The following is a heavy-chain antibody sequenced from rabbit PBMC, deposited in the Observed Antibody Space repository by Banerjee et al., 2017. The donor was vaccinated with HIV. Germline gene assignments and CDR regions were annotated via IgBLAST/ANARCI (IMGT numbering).Heavy chain of an antibody. CDR3: ARNVRGGGYYFDL. CDR1: GFSFSNKAV. Sequence: QSLEESGGGLVKPGGTLTLTCTVSGFSFSNKAVMCWVRQAPGKGLEWISCINVVTGKAVYASWAKGRYTFSRTSSTTVTLELTSLTAADTATYFCARNVRGGGYYFDLWGPGTLVTVS. D-gene: IGHD1-1*01. J-gene: IGHJ4*01. V-gene: IGHV1S40*01. CDR2: INVVTGKA.